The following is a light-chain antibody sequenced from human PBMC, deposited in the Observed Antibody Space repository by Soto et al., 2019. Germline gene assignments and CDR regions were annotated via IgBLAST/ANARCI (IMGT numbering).Light chain of an antibody. Sequence: DIQMTQSPSTLSASIGGRVTITCRASQSINTWLAWYQQDPGKAPKVLIFNASTLESGVPSRFSGSGSGTEFTLTIGSLQPDDLATYYCQQYNVYPLTFGQGTRVEIK. V-gene: IGKV1-5*01. J-gene: IGKJ1*01. CDR2: NAS. CDR3: QQYNVYPLT. CDR1: QSINTW.